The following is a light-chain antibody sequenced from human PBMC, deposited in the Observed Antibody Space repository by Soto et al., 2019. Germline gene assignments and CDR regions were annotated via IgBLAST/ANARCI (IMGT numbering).Light chain of an antibody. V-gene: IGKV3-20*01. CDR3: QQYGPSPMYS. CDR1: QTVSSRY. CDR2: GAS. J-gene: IGKJ2*01. Sequence: EIVLTQSPGTLSLSPGERATLSCRASQTVSSRYLAWYQQKPGQAPRLLIYGASTRATGIPGRFSGSASGTDFTLTISRLEPEDFAVYYCQQYGPSPMYSFGQGTKLEIK.